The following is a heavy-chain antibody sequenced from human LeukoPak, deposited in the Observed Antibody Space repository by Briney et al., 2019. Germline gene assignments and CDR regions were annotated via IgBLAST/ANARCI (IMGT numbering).Heavy chain of an antibody. V-gene: IGHV4-38-2*02. D-gene: IGHD3-22*01. Sequence: SETLSLTCTVSGYSISSGYYWGWIRQPPGKGLEWIGSIYHSGSTYYNSSLKSRVTISVDTSKNQFSLKLSSVTAADTAVYYCARPYDSSGYYLKNWGQGTLVTVSS. J-gene: IGHJ4*02. CDR1: GYSISSGYY. CDR2: IYHSGST. CDR3: ARPYDSSGYYLKN.